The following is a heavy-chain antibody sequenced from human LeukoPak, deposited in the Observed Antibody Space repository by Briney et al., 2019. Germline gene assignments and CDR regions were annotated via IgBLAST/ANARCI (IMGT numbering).Heavy chain of an antibody. CDR3: ARSPGYSSGWYDY. CDR2: ISSSSTI. D-gene: IGHD6-19*01. CDR1: GFTFSSYS. J-gene: IGHJ4*02. V-gene: IGHV3-48*04. Sequence: GGSLRLSCAASGFTFSSYSMNWVRQAPGKGLEWVSYISSSSTIYYADSVKGRFTISRDNAKNSLYLQMNSLRAEDTAVYYCARSPGYSSGWYDYWGQGTLVTVSS.